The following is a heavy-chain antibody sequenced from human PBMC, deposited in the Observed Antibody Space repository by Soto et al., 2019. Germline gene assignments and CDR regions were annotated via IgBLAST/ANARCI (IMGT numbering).Heavy chain of an antibody. CDR3: GGAVVARSSGVWASDY. D-gene: IGHD2-15*01. CDR2: ISAYNGNT. J-gene: IGHJ4*02. CDR1: GYTFTSYG. Sequence: QVQLVQSGAEVKKPGASVKVSCKASGYTFTSYGISWVRQAPGQGLEWMGWISAYNGNTNYAQKLQGRVTMTTGTGTSKGCMELRRRRPADKAAYYWGGAVVARSSGVWASDYRGQGILGTVS. V-gene: IGHV1-18*01.